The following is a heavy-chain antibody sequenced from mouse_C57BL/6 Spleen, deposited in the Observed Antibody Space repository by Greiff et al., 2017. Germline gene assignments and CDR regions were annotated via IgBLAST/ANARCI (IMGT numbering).Heavy chain of an antibody. CDR2: IYPRSGNT. D-gene: IGHD2-1*01. Sequence: QVQLKQSGAELARPGASVKLSCKASGYTFTSYGISWVKQRTGQGLEWIGEIYPRSGNTYYNEKFKGKATLTADKSSSTAYMELRSLTSEDSAVYFCAREGNYPFDYWGQGTTLTVSS. CDR3: AREGNYPFDY. CDR1: GYTFTSYG. V-gene: IGHV1-81*01. J-gene: IGHJ2*01.